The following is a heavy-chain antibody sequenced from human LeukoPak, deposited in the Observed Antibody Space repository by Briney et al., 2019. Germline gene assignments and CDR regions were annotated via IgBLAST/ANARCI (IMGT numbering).Heavy chain of an antibody. J-gene: IGHJ6*02. Sequence: PGGSLRLSCAASGFTVSSNYMSWVRQAPGKGLEWVSVIYSGGSTYYADSVKGRFTISRDNSKNTLYLQMNSLRAEDTAVYYCARDSVGYSLYYYYGMDVWGQGTTVTVSS. V-gene: IGHV3-53*05. CDR1: GFTVSSNY. D-gene: IGHD2-15*01. CDR2: IYSGGST. CDR3: ARDSVGYSLYYYYGMDV.